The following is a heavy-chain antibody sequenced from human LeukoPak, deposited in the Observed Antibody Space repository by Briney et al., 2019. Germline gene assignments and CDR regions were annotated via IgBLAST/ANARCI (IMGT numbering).Heavy chain of an antibody. CDR3: ARTSTMVRGVNDH. CDR1: GGSISSGGYC. V-gene: IGHV4-30-2*01. CDR2: NYHSGST. Sequence: PSQTLSLTCAVSGGSISSGGYCWRWIRQPPGEGLGWIGYNYHSGSTYYNPSLKSRVTISVDKSKNQFSLKLSSVTAADTAVYYCARTSTMVRGVNDHWGQGTLVTVSS. D-gene: IGHD3-10*01. J-gene: IGHJ4*02.